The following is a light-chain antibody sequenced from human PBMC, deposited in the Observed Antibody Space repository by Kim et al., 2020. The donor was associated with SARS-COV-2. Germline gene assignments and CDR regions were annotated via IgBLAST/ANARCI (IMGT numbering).Light chain of an antibody. V-gene: IGLV1-44*01. CDR2: SND. CDR1: SSNIGSNT. Sequence: QSVLTQPPSASGTPGQRVTISCSGSSSNIGSNTVNWYQHLPGTAPKLLMYSNDQRPSGVPDRFSGSKSGTSASLAISGLQSEDEADYYCAAWDDSLNGPVFGTGTKVTVL. J-gene: IGLJ1*01. CDR3: AAWDDSLNGPV.